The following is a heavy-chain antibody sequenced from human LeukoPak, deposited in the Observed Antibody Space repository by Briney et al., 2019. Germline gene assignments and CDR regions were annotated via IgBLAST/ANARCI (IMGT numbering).Heavy chain of an antibody. CDR2: IYSSGST. V-gene: IGHV4-4*07. CDR3: ARRTDH. J-gene: IGHJ5*02. Sequence: SETLSLTCTVSGGSMNNYYWNWIRQPAGKGLEWVGHIYSSGSTNYNPSLKSRVTISIDTSKSRFFLKLTSVTAADTAVYYCARRTDHWGQGTLVTVSS. CDR1: GGSMNNYY.